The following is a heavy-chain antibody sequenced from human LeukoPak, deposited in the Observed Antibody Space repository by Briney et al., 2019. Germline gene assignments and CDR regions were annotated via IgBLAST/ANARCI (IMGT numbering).Heavy chain of an antibody. CDR2: ISYDGSNK. D-gene: IGHD1-26*01. CDR1: GFTFSSYG. J-gene: IGHJ4*02. Sequence: GGSLRLSCAASGFTFSSYGIHWVRQAPGKGLEWVAVISYDGSNKYYGDSVKGRFTISRDNSKNTLFLQMSSLSAEDTAVYYCAKDRIVGATRFLDFWGQGTLVTVSS. CDR3: AKDRIVGATRFLDF. V-gene: IGHV3-30*18.